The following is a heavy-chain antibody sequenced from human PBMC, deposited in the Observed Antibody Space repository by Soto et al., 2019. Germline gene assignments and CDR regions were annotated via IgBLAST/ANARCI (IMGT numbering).Heavy chain of an antibody. CDR3: GAQDYVAKGYHFET. D-gene: IGHD4-17*01. CDR2: IYYIGNT. Sequence: QLQLQESGPGLVKPSETLSLTCTVSGGSISTRSSYWGWIRQPPGKGLEWIGSIYYIGNTYYNPSLKSRVALSIDSLKTRFSLNLNSVTTAYTAVYYCGAQDYVAKGYHFETWGQGNMVTVSS. CDR1: GGSISTRSSY. J-gene: IGHJ4*02. V-gene: IGHV4-39*02.